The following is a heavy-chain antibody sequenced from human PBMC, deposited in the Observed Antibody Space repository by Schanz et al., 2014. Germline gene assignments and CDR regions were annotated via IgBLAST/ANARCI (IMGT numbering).Heavy chain of an antibody. V-gene: IGHV3-48*01. Sequence: EVQLVESGGGLIQPGGSLRLSCAASGFGFSSYSMNWVRQAPGKGLEWVSYVSRSTPAIYYADSVKGRFTISRDNAKNSLYLEMNSLRAEDTALYYCARDRRNADLDYWGQGTLVTVSS. CDR2: VSRSTPAI. J-gene: IGHJ4*02. CDR3: ARDRRNADLDY. D-gene: IGHD1-1*01. CDR1: GFGFSSYS.